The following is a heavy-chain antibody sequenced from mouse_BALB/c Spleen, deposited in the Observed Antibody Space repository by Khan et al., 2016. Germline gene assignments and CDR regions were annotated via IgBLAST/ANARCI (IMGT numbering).Heavy chain of an antibody. CDR1: GFTFSSFG. CDR3: GRGDY. CDR2: ISSGSSAI. V-gene: IGHV5-17*02. J-gene: IGHJ2*01. Sequence: EVELVESGGGLVQPGGSRKLSCAASGFTFSSFGMHWVRQAPEKGLEWVAFISSGSSAIYYADTVKGRFTISRDNPKNTLFLQMTSLRSEDTAMYYCGRGDYWGQGPLSRSPQ.